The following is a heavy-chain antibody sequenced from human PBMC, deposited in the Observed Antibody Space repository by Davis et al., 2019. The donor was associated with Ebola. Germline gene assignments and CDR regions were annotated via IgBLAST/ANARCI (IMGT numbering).Heavy chain of an antibody. Sequence: ASVKVSCKASGYTFTSYGISWVRQAPGQGLEWMGWISAYNGNTNYAQKLQGRVTMTTDTSTSTAYMELRSLRSDDTAVYYCARDCSSTSCYGQGIYYYYYGMDVWGQGTTVTVSS. V-gene: IGHV1-18*01. CDR1: GYTFTSYG. CDR3: ARDCSSTSCYGQGIYYYYYGMDV. J-gene: IGHJ6*02. D-gene: IGHD2-2*01. CDR2: ISAYNGNT.